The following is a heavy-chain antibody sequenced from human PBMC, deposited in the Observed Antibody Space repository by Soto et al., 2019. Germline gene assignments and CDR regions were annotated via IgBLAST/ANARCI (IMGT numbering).Heavy chain of an antibody. Sequence: QITLKESGPTLVKPTQTLTLTCIFSGFSLSKTGAGVGWIRQPPGKALEWLGIIYWDDDKRYSPSVKSRLTITKDTSKNQVVLTMTNMDPVDTATYYCAHRRHPYYDSSGFGAFDVWGQGTMVTVAS. CDR2: IYWDDDK. CDR3: AHRRHPYYDSSGFGAFDV. J-gene: IGHJ3*01. V-gene: IGHV2-5*02. D-gene: IGHD3-22*01. CDR1: GFSLSKTGAG.